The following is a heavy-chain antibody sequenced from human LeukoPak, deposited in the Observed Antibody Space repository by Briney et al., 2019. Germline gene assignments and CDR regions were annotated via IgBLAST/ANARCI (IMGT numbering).Heavy chain of an antibody. Sequence: PSETLSLTCTVSGGSISSGSYDWSWIRQPAGKGLEWIGRIYTSGSTNYNPSLKSRVTISVDTSKNQFSLKLSSVTAADTAVYYCARASNYYYYMDVWGKGTTVTVSS. CDR2: IYTSGST. CDR1: GGSISSGSYD. V-gene: IGHV4-61*02. J-gene: IGHJ6*03. CDR3: ARASNYYYYMDV.